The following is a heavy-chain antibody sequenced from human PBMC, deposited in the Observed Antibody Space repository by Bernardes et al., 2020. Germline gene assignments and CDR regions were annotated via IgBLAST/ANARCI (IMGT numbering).Heavy chain of an antibody. CDR3: ARRVFYGDYALTFDY. J-gene: IGHJ4*02. CDR2: IYYSGST. V-gene: IGHV4-39*01. CDR1: GCSISSSSYY. D-gene: IGHD4-17*01. Sequence: SETLSLTCTVSGCSISSSSYYWGWIRQPPGKGLEWIGSIYYSGSTYYNPALKSRVTISVDTSKNQFSLKLSSVTAADTAVYYCARRVFYGDYALTFDYWGQGTLVTVSS.